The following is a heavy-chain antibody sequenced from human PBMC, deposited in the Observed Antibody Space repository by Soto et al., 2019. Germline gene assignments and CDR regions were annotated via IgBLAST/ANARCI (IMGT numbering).Heavy chain of an antibody. CDR1: GFTFSSYA. CDR2: ISGSGGST. Sequence: GGSLRLSCAASGFTFSSYAMSWVRQAPGKGLEWVSAISGSGGSTYYADSVKGRFTISRDNSKNTLYLQMNSLRAEDTAVYYCAKMGRIAASGSHGEGYWGQGTLVTDPS. CDR3: AKMGRIAASGSHGEGY. V-gene: IGHV3-23*01. J-gene: IGHJ4*02. D-gene: IGHD6-13*01.